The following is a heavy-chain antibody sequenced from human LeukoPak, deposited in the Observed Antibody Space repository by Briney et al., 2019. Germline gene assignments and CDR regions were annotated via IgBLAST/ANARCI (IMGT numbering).Heavy chain of an antibody. J-gene: IGHJ4*02. D-gene: IGHD6-13*01. CDR3: ARSIGAAGDY. V-gene: IGHV3-66*01. Sequence: GGSLRLSCAASGFTVSSNYMTWVRQAPGKGLEWVSVIYGGGSTYYAGSVKGRFTISRDNSKNTLYLQMNSLRAEDTAVYYCARSIGAAGDYWGQGTLVTVSS. CDR1: GFTVSSNY. CDR2: IYGGGST.